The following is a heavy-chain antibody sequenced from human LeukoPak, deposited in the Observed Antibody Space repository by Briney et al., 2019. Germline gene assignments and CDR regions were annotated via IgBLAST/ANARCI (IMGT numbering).Heavy chain of an antibody. CDR1: GGAFSSYA. V-gene: IGHV1-69*05. CDR3: ARSVLVTAILNY. D-gene: IGHD2-21*02. Sequence: SVKVSCKASGGAFSSYAISWLRQAPGQGLEWMGRIIPIFGTANYAQKFQGRVTITTDESTSTAYMELSSLRSEDTAVYYCARSVLVTAILNYWGQGTLVTVSS. CDR2: IIPIFGTA. J-gene: IGHJ4*02.